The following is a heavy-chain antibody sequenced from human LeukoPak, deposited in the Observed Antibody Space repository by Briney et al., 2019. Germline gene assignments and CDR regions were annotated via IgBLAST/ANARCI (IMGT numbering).Heavy chain of an antibody. CDR3: ARDVGVYGSGSYD. CDR2: ISSSSSYI. Sequence: GGSLRLSCAASGFTFSSYSMNWVRQAPGKGLEWVSSISSSSSYIYYADSVKGRFTISRDNAKNSLYLQMNSLRAEDTAVYYCARDVGVYGSGSYDWGQGTLVTVSS. J-gene: IGHJ4*02. V-gene: IGHV3-21*01. CDR1: GFTFSSYS. D-gene: IGHD3-10*01.